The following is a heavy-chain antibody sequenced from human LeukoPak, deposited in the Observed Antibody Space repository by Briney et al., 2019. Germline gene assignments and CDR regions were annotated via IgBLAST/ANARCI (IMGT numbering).Heavy chain of an antibody. Sequence: SETLSLTCTVSGGSISSSSYYWGWIRQPPGKGLEWIGSIYYSGSTYYNPSLKSRVTISVDTSKNQFSLKLSSVTAADTAVYYCAVGPGVRFLEWLSRYYYYYYYMDVWGKGTTVTVSS. CDR2: IYYSGST. D-gene: IGHD3-3*01. CDR1: GGSISSSSYY. J-gene: IGHJ6*03. CDR3: AVGPGVRFLEWLSRYYYYYYYMDV. V-gene: IGHV4-39*07.